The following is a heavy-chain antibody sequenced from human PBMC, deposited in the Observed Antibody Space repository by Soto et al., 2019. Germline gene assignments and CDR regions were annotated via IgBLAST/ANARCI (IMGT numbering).Heavy chain of an antibody. V-gene: IGHV3-30-3*01. CDR3: ARARGYSYGDGMDV. CDR2: ISYDGSNK. D-gene: IGHD5-18*01. J-gene: IGHJ6*02. CDR1: GFTFSSYA. Sequence: QVQLVESGGGVVQPGRSLRLSCAASGFTFSSYAMHWVRQAPGKGLEGVAVISYDGSNKYYADSVKGRFTISRDNSKNTLYLQMNSLRAEDTAVYYCARARGYSYGDGMDVWGQGTTVTVSS.